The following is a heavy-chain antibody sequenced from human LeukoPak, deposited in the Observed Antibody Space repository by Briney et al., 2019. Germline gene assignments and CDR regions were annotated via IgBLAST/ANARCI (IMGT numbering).Heavy chain of an antibody. V-gene: IGHV3-23*01. CDR2: ISGSSGNT. D-gene: IGHD6-13*01. J-gene: IGHJ6*03. CDR3: AKAPGQWEQQVVGNYYYYYYMDV. CDR1: GFTFSSDA. Sequence: GGSLRLSCVASGFTFSSDAMSWVRQAPGKGLKWGSGISGSSGNTYYADSVKGRFTISRDNSKNTLYLQMNSLRAEDTAVYYCAKAPGQWEQQVVGNYYYYYYMDVWGKGTTVTVSS.